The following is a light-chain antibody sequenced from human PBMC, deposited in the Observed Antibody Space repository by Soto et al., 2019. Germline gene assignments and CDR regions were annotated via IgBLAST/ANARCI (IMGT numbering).Light chain of an antibody. CDR3: QQRNVWPPIT. Sequence: EIVLTQSPATLSLSPGERATLSCRASQSISTYLAWYQQKPGQAPRLLIHYASNRATGIPARFSGSGSGTDFTLTINNLEPEDFAVYYCQQRNVWPPITFGQGTRLENK. CDR2: YAS. V-gene: IGKV3-11*01. CDR1: QSISTY. J-gene: IGKJ5*01.